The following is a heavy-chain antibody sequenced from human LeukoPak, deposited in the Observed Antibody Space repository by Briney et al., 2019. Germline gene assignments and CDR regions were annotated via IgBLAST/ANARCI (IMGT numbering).Heavy chain of an antibody. CDR3: AIDLGWYFDL. Sequence: GGSLRLSCAASGFTFSSYSMNWVRQAPGKGLEWVSSISSSSSYIYYADSVKGRFTISRDNAKNSLYLQMNSLRAEDTAVYYCAIDLGWYFDLWGRGTLVTVSS. CDR1: GFTFSSYS. V-gene: IGHV3-21*01. J-gene: IGHJ2*01. CDR2: ISSSSSYI.